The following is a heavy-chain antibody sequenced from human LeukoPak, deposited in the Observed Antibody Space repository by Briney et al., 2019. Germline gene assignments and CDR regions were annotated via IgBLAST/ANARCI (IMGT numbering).Heavy chain of an antibody. CDR2: IYTSGST. J-gene: IGHJ4*02. D-gene: IGHD3-22*01. CDR1: GGSISSGSYY. Sequence: SETLSLTCTVSGGSISSGSYYWSWIRQPAGKGLEWIGRIYTSGSTNYNPSLKSRVTISVDTSKNQFSLKLSSVTAADTAVYYCARSRSEYYYDSSGYFCSFDYWGQGTLVTVSS. CDR3: ARSRSEYYYDSSGYFCSFDY. V-gene: IGHV4-61*02.